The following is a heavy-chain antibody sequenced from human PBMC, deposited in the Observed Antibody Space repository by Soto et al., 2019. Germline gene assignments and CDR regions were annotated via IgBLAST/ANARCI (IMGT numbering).Heavy chain of an antibody. CDR2: INHSGST. J-gene: IGHJ5*02. D-gene: IGHD3-22*01. V-gene: IGHV4-34*01. Sequence: SETLSLTCAVYGGSFSGYYWSWIRQPPGKGLEWIGEINHSGSTNYNPSLKSRVTLSIDMTNNHVSLILNSVTAADTAVYYCARVGPWVPYYYDSSPYTFENWFDPWGQGTLVTVSS. CDR1: GGSFSGYY. CDR3: ARVGPWVPYYYDSSPYTFENWFDP.